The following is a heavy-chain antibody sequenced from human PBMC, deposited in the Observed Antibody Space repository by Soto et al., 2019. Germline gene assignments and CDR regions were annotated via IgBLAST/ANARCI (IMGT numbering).Heavy chain of an antibody. CDR1: GFNFNTFA. Sequence: XVSLRLSCAASGFNFNTFAKSWIRQAPGKGLEWVSHISSSGDSRDYADSVRGRFTISRDNSKNVLFLQMNSLRADDTATYYCAKDTPYPWTANWVDPCGKRTLVTVSS. CDR3: AKDTPYPWTANWVDP. CDR2: ISSSGDSR. J-gene: IGHJ5*02. V-gene: IGHV3-23*01. D-gene: IGHD5-12*01.